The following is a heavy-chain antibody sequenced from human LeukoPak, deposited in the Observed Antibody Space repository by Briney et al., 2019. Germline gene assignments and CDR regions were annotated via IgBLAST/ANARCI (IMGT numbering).Heavy chain of an antibody. Sequence: SETLSLTYTVSGGSISSYYWSWIRQPPGKGLEWIGYIYYSGSTNYNPSLKSRVTISVDTSKNQFSLKLSSVTAADTAVYYCARHAMAARQARFDPWGQGTLVTVSS. D-gene: IGHD2-2*01. CDR3: ARHAMAARQARFDP. CDR1: GGSISSYY. CDR2: IYYSGST. V-gene: IGHV4-59*08. J-gene: IGHJ5*02.